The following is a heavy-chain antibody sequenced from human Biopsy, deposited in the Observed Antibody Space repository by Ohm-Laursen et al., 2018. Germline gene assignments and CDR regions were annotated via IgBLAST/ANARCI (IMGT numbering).Heavy chain of an antibody. CDR1: GYTFTAFS. V-gene: IGHV1-2*02. CDR3: ARGRRHCSGTCSRWYFDL. D-gene: IGHD2-2*01. J-gene: IGHJ2*01. CDR2: INPKSGDT. Sequence: ASVKVSCKPSGYTFTAFSVHWLRQAPGQGLEWMGWINPKSGDTDYPQNFQGRVSMTRDTSISTAYMDLSRLRSDDTAVYYCARGRRHCSGTCSRWYFDLWGRGTMVTVSS.